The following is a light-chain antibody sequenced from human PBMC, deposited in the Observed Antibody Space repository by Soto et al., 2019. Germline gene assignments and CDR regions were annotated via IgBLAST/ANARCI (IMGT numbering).Light chain of an antibody. V-gene: IGKV3-20*01. CDR2: GTS. CDR3: HQYGSSLFT. CDR1: QRVSSKY. Sequence: VLTQSPGTLSLSPGERATLSCRASQRVSSKYLAWYQQKPGQAPRVLIYGTSIRASGVPERFSGGWPGADFTLTTPSLALEDGDVYSCHQYGSSLFTYCPRTTVD. J-gene: IGKJ3*01.